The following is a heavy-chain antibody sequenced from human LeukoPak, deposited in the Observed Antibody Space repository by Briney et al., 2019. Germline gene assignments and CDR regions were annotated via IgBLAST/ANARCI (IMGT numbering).Heavy chain of an antibody. CDR2: IYYSGST. V-gene: IGHV4-59*01. Sequence: PSETLSLTCTVSGGSINNYYWSWIRQPPGKGLEWIGYIYYSGSTNYNPFLKRRVTISVDTSKNQFSLKLNSVTAADTAVYYCARDSEVGSNNWFDPWGQGTLVTVSS. CDR3: ARDSEVGSNNWFDP. CDR1: GGSINNYY. J-gene: IGHJ5*02. D-gene: IGHD6-13*01.